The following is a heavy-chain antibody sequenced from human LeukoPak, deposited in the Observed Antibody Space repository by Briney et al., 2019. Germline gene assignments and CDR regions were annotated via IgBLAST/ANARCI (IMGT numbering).Heavy chain of an antibody. CDR3: ARERSGWSGGYSYFDY. CDR1: GYTFTGYD. V-gene: IGHV1-2*02. CDR2: IDPNSGGT. D-gene: IGHD3-22*01. Sequence: GASVKVSCKASGYTFTGYDINWVRQAPGQGLEWMGWIDPNSGGTNYAQKFQGRVTMTRDTSISTAYMELSRLRSDDTAVYYCARERSGWSGGYSYFDYWGQGTLVTVSS. J-gene: IGHJ4*02.